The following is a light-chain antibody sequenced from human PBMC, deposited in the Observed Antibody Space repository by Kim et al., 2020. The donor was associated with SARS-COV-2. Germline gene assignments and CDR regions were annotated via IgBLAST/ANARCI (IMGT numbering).Light chain of an antibody. CDR2: KAS. J-gene: IGKJ3*01. CDR1: QSISAW. CDR3: QHYNNYRFS. V-gene: IGKV1-5*03. Sequence: DIQMTQSPSTLSASVGDRVTITCRASQSISAWLAWYQQKPGKAPKLLMYKASSIESGVPSRFSGSGSGTEFTLTISNLQPDDFATYYCQHYNNYRFSFGPGTKVDIK.